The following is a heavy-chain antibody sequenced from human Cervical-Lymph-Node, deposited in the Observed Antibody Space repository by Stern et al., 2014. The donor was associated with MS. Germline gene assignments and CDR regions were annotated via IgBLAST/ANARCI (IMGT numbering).Heavy chain of an antibody. J-gene: IGHJ4*02. CDR2: IYYSGRN. Sequence: QVQLQESGPGLVKPSETLSLTCTVSGDSINSGDFHWSWVRQSPGKGLEWIGFIYYSGRNYNNPSLKSRVTMPIDTSTNQFSLNLTSVTAADTALYYCARMKTGLRENRGFDFWGQGTQVTVSS. CDR3: ARMKTGLRENRGFDF. D-gene: IGHD4-17*01. V-gene: IGHV4-30-4*01. CDR1: GDSINSGDFH.